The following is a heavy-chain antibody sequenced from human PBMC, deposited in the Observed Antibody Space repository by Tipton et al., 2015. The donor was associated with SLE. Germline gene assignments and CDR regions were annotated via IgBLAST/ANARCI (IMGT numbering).Heavy chain of an antibody. D-gene: IGHD6-13*01. CDR2: ISSSSSYI. J-gene: IGHJ4*02. V-gene: IGHV3-21*01. Sequence: SLRPSCAASGFTFSSYSRNCVRQAPGKGLEWVASISSSSSYIYYADSVKGRFTISRDNAKNSLSLQMNSLRAEDTAVYYCATKAAAGLYYFDYWGQGTLVTVSS. CDR3: ATKAAAGLYYFDY. CDR1: GFTFSSYS.